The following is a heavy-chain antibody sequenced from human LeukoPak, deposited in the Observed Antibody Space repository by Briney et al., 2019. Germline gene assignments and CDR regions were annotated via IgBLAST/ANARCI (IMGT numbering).Heavy chain of an antibody. J-gene: IGHJ4*02. CDR2: IKSKTDGGTT. CDR3: TTAPYYDISTGYYDY. D-gene: IGHD3-9*01. CDR1: GFTFSNAW. Sequence: GGSLRLSCAASGFTFSNAWMSWVRQAPGKGLEWVGRIKSKTDGGTTDYAAPVKGRFTISRDDSKNTLYLQMNSLKTEDTAVYYCTTAPYYDISTGYYDYWGQGTLVTVSS. V-gene: IGHV3-15*01.